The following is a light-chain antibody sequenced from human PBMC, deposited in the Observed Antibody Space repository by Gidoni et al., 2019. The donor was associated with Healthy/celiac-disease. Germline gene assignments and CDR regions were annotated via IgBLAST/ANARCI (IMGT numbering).Light chain of an antibody. J-gene: IGKJ2*01. V-gene: IGKV3-15*01. Sequence: EIVMTQSPATLSVSPGERATLSCRASQSVNSNLAWYQQKPGQAPRLLIYGASTRATGIRARFSGSGSGTEFTLTISSLQSEDFAVYYCQQYNNWPPDTFGQGTKLEIK. CDR1: QSVNSN. CDR3: QQYNNWPPDT. CDR2: GAS.